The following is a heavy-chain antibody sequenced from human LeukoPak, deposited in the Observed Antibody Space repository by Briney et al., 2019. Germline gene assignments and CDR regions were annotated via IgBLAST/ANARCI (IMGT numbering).Heavy chain of an antibody. CDR2: IKQDGSEK. Sequence: PGGSLRLSCAASGFTFSSYWMSWVRQAPGKGLVWVANIKQDGSEKYYVDSVKGRFTISRDNAKNSLYLQMNSLGAEDTAAYYCARASTPKRGYCAVDYWGQGTLVTVSS. D-gene: IGHD2-2*03. V-gene: IGHV3-7*01. CDR1: GFTFSSYW. CDR3: ARASTPKRGYCAVDY. J-gene: IGHJ4*02.